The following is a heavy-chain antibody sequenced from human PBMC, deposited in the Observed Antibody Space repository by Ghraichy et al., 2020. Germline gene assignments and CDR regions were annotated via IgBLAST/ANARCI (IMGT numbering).Heavy chain of an antibody. Sequence: SQTLSLTCAVYGGSFSGYYWSWIRQPPGKGLEWIGEINHSGSTNYNPSLKSRVTISVDTSKNQFSLKVSSVTAADTAVYFCSAAYPNYYMDVWGKGTTVTVSS. CDR2: INHSGST. V-gene: IGHV4-34*01. J-gene: IGHJ6*03. CDR3: SAAYPNYYMDV. CDR1: GGSFSGYY.